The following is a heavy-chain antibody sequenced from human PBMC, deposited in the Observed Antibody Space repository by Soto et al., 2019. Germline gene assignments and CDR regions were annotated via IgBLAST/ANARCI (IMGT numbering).Heavy chain of an antibody. CDR2: ISAYNGNT. Sequence: ASVTVSCKASVYTFTSYGISWVRQAHRQGLEWMGWISAYNGNTNYAQKLQGRVTMTTDTSTSTAYMELRSLRSDDTAVYYCARDPWGGCSSTSCPQDCWGQGTLVTVSS. CDR3: ARDPWGGCSSTSCPQDC. J-gene: IGHJ4*02. CDR1: VYTFTSYG. V-gene: IGHV1-18*01. D-gene: IGHD2-2*01.